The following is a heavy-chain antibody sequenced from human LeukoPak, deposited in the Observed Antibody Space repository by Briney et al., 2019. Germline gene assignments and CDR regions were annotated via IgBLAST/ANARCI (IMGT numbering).Heavy chain of an antibody. D-gene: IGHD3/OR15-3a*01. J-gene: IGHJ4*02. CDR1: GDSVSSKNAV. CDR3: ARGSYGLRGFWDYYFDY. Sequence: SQTLSLTCAISGDSVSSKNAVWAWIRQSPSTGLEWLGRTYYRSQWYSDYAVSVRSRININPDTSKNQFSLQLKSVTPEDTAVYYCARGSYGLRGFWDYYFDYWAQGTVVTVSS. CDR2: TYYRSQWYS. V-gene: IGHV6-1*01.